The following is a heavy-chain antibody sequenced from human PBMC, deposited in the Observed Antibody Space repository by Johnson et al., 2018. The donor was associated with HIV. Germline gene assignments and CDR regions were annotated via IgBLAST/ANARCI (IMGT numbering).Heavy chain of an antibody. CDR1: GFIFNDAW. Sequence: MQLVESGGGLVKPGGSLRLSCAAYGFIFNDAWMNWVRQAPGKGLEWIGRIKSKTDGGTTDYAAPVKGRFTMSRDDSKNMLSLQMNSLKIEDTAVYYCTTEGDAFDIWGQGTMVTVSS. J-gene: IGHJ3*02. V-gene: IGHV3-15*01. CDR3: TTEGDAFDI. CDR2: IKSKTDGGTT.